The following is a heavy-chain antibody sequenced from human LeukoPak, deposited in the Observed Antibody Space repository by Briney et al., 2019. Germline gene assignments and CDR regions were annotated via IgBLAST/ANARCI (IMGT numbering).Heavy chain of an antibody. Sequence: VASVKVSCKASGYTFTSYGISWVRQAPGQGLEWMGWISAYNGNTNYAQKLQGRVTMTTDTSTSTAYMELRSLRSDDTAVYYCARDLNVVVVPAANSYYYYGMDVWGQGTTVTVSS. CDR2: ISAYNGNT. CDR1: GYTFTSYG. J-gene: IGHJ6*02. V-gene: IGHV1-18*01. CDR3: ARDLNVVVVPAANSYYYYGMDV. D-gene: IGHD2-2*01.